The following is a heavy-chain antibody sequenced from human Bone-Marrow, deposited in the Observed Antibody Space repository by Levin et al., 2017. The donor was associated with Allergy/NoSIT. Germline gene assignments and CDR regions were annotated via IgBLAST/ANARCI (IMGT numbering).Heavy chain of an antibody. CDR1: GYTFTGYY. D-gene: IGHD6-13*01. Sequence: GASVKVSCKASGYTFTGYYIHWVRQAPGQGLEWMGRINPNSGDTNYARQFQGRVTMTRDTSISTAYMELSRLRSDDTAVYYCARVRIAAAGNHLDYWGQGTLVTVSS. CDR3: ARVRIAAAGNHLDY. J-gene: IGHJ4*02. CDR2: INPNSGDT. V-gene: IGHV1-2*06.